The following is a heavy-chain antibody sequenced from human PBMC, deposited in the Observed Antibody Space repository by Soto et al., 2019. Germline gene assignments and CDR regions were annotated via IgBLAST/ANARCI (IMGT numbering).Heavy chain of an antibody. Sequence: ELQLLESGGGLVQPGGSLRLSCAASGFTFSSYAMSWVRQAPGKGLEWVSAISGSGGATYYADSVKGRFTISRDNSKNTLYRQMNSLRAEDTAVSYCVLWPPYYFDYWGQGTLVTVSS. CDR2: ISGSGGAT. V-gene: IGHV3-23*01. CDR3: VLWPPYYFDY. D-gene: IGHD3-10*01. J-gene: IGHJ4*02. CDR1: GFTFSSYA.